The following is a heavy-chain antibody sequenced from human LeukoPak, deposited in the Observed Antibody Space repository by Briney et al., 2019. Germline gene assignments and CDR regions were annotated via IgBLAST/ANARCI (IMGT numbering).Heavy chain of an antibody. CDR1: GFTFSSYW. Sequence: GGSLRLSCAASGFTFSSYWMSWVRQAPGRGLEWVANIKQDGSEKYYVDSVKGRFTISRDNAKNSLYLQMNSLRAEDTAVYYCTRVSESPLRYFDWLSYYFDYWGQGTLVAVSS. CDR3: TRVSESPLRYFDWLSYYFDY. D-gene: IGHD3-9*01. V-gene: IGHV3-7*03. J-gene: IGHJ4*02. CDR2: IKQDGSEK.